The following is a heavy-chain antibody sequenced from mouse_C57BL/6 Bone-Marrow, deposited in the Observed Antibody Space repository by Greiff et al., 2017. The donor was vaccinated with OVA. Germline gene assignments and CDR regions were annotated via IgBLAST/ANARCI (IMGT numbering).Heavy chain of an antibody. CDR2: ISSGSSTI. J-gene: IGHJ3*01. CDR1: GFTFSDYG. Sequence: EVKVVESGGGLVKPGGSLKLSCAASGFTFSDYGMHWVRQAPEKGLEWVAYISSGSSTIYYADTVKGRFTISRDNAKNTLFLQMTSLRSEDTAMYYCARRAIYYGFAYWGQGTLVTVSA. CDR3: ARRAIYYGFAY. V-gene: IGHV5-17*01. D-gene: IGHD1-1*01.